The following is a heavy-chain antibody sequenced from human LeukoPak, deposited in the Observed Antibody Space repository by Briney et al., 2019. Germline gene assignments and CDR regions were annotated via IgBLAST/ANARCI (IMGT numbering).Heavy chain of an antibody. CDR3: AKGPSISAAGYFDY. Sequence: PGGSLRLSCSASGFPFSSYAMHWVRQAPGKGLEYVSAISDSGGSTYYADSVKGRFTISRDNSKNTLSLQMNSLKAEDTAMYYCAKGPSISAAGYFDYWGQGTLVTVSS. CDR1: GFPFSSYA. V-gene: IGHV3-64*04. D-gene: IGHD6-13*01. J-gene: IGHJ4*02. CDR2: ISDSGGST.